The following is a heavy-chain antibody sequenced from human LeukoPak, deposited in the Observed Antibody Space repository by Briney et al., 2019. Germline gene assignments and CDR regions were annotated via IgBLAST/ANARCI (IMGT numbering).Heavy chain of an antibody. J-gene: IGHJ4*02. V-gene: IGHV3-30*02. CDR1: GFTFSNYG. CDR2: TRYDGSNK. CDR3: AKDRFHMITVTSCFDY. Sequence: AGGSLRLSCAASGFTFSNYGLHWVRQAPGKGLEWVAFTRYDGSNKRYAESVKGRFTISRDNSKNTLYLQMNSLRAEDTAVYYCAKDRFHMITVTSCFDYWGQGTLVTVSS. D-gene: IGHD4-17*01.